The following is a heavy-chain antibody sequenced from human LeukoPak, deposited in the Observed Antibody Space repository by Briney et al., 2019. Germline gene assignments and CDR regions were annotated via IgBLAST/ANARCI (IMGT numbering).Heavy chain of an antibody. CDR2: INTNTGNP. Sequence: GASVKVSCKASGYTFTSYAMNWVRQAPGQGLEWMGWINTNTGNPTYAQGFTGRFVFSWDTSVSTAYLQISSLKAEDTAVYYCARDISPWVSSHDNFGYWGQGTLVTVSS. CDR1: GYTFTSYA. V-gene: IGHV7-4-1*02. D-gene: IGHD3-9*01. CDR3: ARDISPWVSSHDNFGY. J-gene: IGHJ4*02.